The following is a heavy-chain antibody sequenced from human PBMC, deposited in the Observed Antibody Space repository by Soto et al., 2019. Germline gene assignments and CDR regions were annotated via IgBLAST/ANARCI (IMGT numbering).Heavy chain of an antibody. V-gene: IGHV1-69*13. CDR3: ARGYEMATISIDY. CDR2: IIPIFGTA. Sequence: GASVKVSCKASGGTFSSYAISWVRQAPGQGLEWMGGIIPIFGTANYAQKFQGRVTITADESTSTAYMELSSLRSEDTAVYYCARGYEMATISIDYWGQGTLVTVSS. D-gene: IGHD5-12*01. CDR1: GGTFSSYA. J-gene: IGHJ4*02.